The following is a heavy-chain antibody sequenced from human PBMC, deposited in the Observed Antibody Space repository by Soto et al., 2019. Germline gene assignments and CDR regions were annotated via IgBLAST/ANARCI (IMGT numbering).Heavy chain of an antibody. J-gene: IGHJ3*01. V-gene: IGHV3-23*01. D-gene: IGHD3-16*01. CDR2: ISGSGGST. Sequence: EVQLLESGGGLVQPGGSLRLSCAASGFTFSSYAMSWVRQAPGKGLEWVSAISGSGGSTYYADSVKGGFTISRDNSKNTLYLQMNSLRAEDTAVYYCAKVRGRSALSGGAFDLWVQGIMVTVSS. CDR1: GFTFSSYA. CDR3: AKVRGRSALSGGAFDL.